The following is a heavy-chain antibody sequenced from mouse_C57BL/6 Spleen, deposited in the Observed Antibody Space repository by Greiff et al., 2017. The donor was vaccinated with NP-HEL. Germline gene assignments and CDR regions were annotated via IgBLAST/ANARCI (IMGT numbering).Heavy chain of an antibody. CDR3: ARGDYYGSSPVDY. CDR2: IYPGDGDT. Sequence: VKLVESGAELVKPGASVKISCKASGYAFSSYWMNWVKQRPGKGLEWIGQIYPGDGDTNYNGKFKGKATLTADKSSSTAYMQLSSLTSEDSAVYFCARGDYYGSSPVDYWGQGTTLTVSS. CDR1: GYAFSSYW. D-gene: IGHD1-1*01. V-gene: IGHV1-80*01. J-gene: IGHJ2*01.